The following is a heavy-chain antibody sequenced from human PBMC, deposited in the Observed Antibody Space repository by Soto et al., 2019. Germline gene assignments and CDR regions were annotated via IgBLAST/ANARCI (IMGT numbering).Heavy chain of an antibody. Sequence: EVQLVETGGGLIQPGGSLRLSCAASGFTVSTNYMSWVRQVPGKGLKWVSLINSAGTPYYADSVKGRFTVSRDTSKNTLYLQMSSLRAEDTAAYFCAREKSTMIRGVRYGMDVWGQGTTVTVSS. J-gene: IGHJ6*02. D-gene: IGHD3-10*01. CDR2: INSAGTP. V-gene: IGHV3-53*02. CDR3: AREKSTMIRGVRYGMDV. CDR1: GFTVSTNY.